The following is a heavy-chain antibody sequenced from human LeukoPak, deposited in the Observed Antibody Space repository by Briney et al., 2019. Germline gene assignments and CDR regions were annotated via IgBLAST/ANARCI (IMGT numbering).Heavy chain of an antibody. V-gene: IGHV3-23*01. CDR1: GFTFSSYA. CDR2: ISGGGAST. D-gene: IGHD4-23*01. CDR3: AKSVTADP. Sequence: GGSLRLSCAASGFTFSSYAMSWVRQAPGEGLEWVSRISGGGASTYYADSVKGRFTISRDNSKNTLYLQMHSLRAEDTAVYYCAKSVTADPWGQGTLVTVSS. J-gene: IGHJ5*02.